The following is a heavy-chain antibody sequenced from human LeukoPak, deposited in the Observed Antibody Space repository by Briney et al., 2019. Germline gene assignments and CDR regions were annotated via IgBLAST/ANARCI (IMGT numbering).Heavy chain of an antibody. J-gene: IGHJ4*02. CDR2: FDPEDGET. D-gene: IGHD5-12*01. CDR1: GYTLTELP. V-gene: IGHV1-24*01. Sequence: ASVKVSCKVSGYTLTELPTHWVRQAPGKGLEWMGGFDPEDGETIYAQRFQGRVTMTEDTSTDTAYMELSSLRSEDTAVYYCATDSPGEWLRWGGTSWIHWGQGTLVTVSS. CDR3: ATDSPGEWLRWGGTSWIH.